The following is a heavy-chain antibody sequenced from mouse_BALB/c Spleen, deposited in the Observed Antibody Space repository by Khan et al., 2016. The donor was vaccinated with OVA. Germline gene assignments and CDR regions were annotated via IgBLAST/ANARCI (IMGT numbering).Heavy chain of an antibody. CDR1: GFTFSSYS. V-gene: IGHV5-6*01. CDR3: ASHLTGSVAY. Sequence: EVELVESGGDLVKPGGSLKLSCAASGFTFSSYSMSWVRQTPDKRLEWVASISSGGDYTYYPDIVKGRFTISRDTAKNTLYLEMSSLKSEDTAMYYCASHLTGSVAYWGQGTMVTVSA. D-gene: IGHD4-1*01. J-gene: IGHJ3*01. CDR2: ISSGGDYT.